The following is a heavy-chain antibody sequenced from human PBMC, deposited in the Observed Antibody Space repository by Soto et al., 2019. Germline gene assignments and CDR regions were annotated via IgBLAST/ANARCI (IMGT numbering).Heavy chain of an antibody. CDR1: GFTFSSYG. CDR2: IWYDGSNK. Sequence: GGSLRLSCAASGFTFSSYGMHWVRQAPGKGLEWVAVIWYDGSNKYYADSVKGRFTISRDNSKNTLYLQMNSLRAEDTAVYYCARDSLPHYDFWSGYYTDYWGQGTLVTVSS. J-gene: IGHJ4*02. CDR3: ARDSLPHYDFWSGYYTDY. V-gene: IGHV3-33*01. D-gene: IGHD3-3*01.